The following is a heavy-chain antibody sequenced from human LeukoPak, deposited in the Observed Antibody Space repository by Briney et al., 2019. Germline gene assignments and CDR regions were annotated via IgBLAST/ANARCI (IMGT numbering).Heavy chain of an antibody. J-gene: IGHJ4*02. Sequence: SETLSLTCTVSGGSISSGDYYWSWIRQPPGKGLEWIGYIYYSGSTYYNPSLKSRVTISVDTSKNQFSLKLSSVTAADTAVYYCARGSLGDYAVSFDYWGQGTLVTVSS. CDR1: GGSISSGDYY. CDR3: ARGSLGDYAVSFDY. D-gene: IGHD4-17*01. V-gene: IGHV4-30-4*02. CDR2: IYYSGST.